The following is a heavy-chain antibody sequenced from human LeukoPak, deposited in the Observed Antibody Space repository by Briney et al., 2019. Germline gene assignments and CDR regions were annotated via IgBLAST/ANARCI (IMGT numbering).Heavy chain of an antibody. Sequence: SETLSLTCTVSGGSISSYYWSWIRQPPGKGLEWIGYISDSWSTNYNPSLKSRVTISVDTSKNQFSLNLSSVTAADTAVYYCARGFDDILTGYYQEYYFDSWGQGILVTVSS. V-gene: IGHV4-59*01. CDR2: ISDSWST. CDR1: GGSISSYY. D-gene: IGHD3-9*01. CDR3: ARGFDDILTGYYQEYYFDS. J-gene: IGHJ4*02.